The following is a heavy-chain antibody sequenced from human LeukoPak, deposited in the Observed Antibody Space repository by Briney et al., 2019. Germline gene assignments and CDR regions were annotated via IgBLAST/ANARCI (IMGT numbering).Heavy chain of an antibody. D-gene: IGHD6-6*01. V-gene: IGHV4-4*07. Sequence: SETLSLTCTVSGGSISSYYWSWIRQPAGKGLEWIGRIYTSRSTNYNPSLKSRVTMSVDTSKNQFSLKLSSVTAADTAVYYCARDSGSSYNYLFDYWGQGTLVTVSS. CDR1: GGSISSYY. J-gene: IGHJ4*02. CDR2: IYTSRST. CDR3: ARDSGSSYNYLFDY.